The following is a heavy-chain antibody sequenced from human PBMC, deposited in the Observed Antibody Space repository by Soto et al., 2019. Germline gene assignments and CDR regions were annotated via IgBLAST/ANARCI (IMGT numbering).Heavy chain of an antibody. Sequence: GGSLRLSCAASGFTFSSYAMSWVRQAPGKGLEWVSAISGSGGSTYYADSVKGRFTISRDNSKNTLYLQMNSLGAEDTAVYYCAKGSSYYYDSSGYYYSGYFDYWGQGTLVTVSS. CDR3: AKGSSYYYDSSGYYYSGYFDY. J-gene: IGHJ4*02. CDR2: ISGSGGST. D-gene: IGHD3-22*01. V-gene: IGHV3-23*01. CDR1: GFTFSSYA.